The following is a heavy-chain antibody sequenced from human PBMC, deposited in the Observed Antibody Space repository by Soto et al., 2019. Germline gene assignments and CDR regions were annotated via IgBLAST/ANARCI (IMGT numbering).Heavy chain of an antibody. V-gene: IGHV3-13*01. D-gene: IGHD1-26*01. J-gene: IGHJ3*02. Sequence: EVQLVESGGGLVQPGGSLRLSCAASGFTFSSYDMHWVRQATGKGLEWVSAIGTAGDTSYPGSVKGRFTISRENAKNFLYLQMNRLRAEDTVVYYCARGLTLVGATAGDAFYIWGQGTMVTVSS. CDR1: GFTFSSYD. CDR2: IGTAGDT. CDR3: ARGLTLVGATAGDAFYI.